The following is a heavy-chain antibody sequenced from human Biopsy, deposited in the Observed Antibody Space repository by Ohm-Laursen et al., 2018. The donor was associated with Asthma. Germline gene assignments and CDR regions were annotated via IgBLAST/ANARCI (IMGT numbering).Heavy chain of an antibody. J-gene: IGHJ4*02. D-gene: IGHD2-2*01. CDR3: ARHDHRWDTYADF. CDR1: GASITSSAYY. Sequence: GTLSLTCTVSGASITSSAYYWGWIRQPPGKGLEWIGSMYYGETTYYSPSVKSRVTISVDTFKNQFSLILSFVTAADTAVYYCARHDHRWDTYADFWGQGTLVTVSS. CDR2: MYYGETT. V-gene: IGHV4-39*01.